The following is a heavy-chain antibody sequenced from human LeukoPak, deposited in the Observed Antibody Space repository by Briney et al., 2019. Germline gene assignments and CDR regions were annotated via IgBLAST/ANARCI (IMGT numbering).Heavy chain of an antibody. CDR1: GFTFSRYW. CDR3: ARDRGNRFLEWVFDY. V-gene: IGHV3-74*01. CDR2: INSDGSST. Sequence: GGSLRLSCAASGFTFSRYWMHWVRQAPGKGLVWVSRINSDGSSTSYADSVKGRFTVSRDNAKNTLYLQMNSLRAEDTAVYYCARDRGNRFLEWVFDYWGQGTLVTVSS. J-gene: IGHJ4*02. D-gene: IGHD3-3*01.